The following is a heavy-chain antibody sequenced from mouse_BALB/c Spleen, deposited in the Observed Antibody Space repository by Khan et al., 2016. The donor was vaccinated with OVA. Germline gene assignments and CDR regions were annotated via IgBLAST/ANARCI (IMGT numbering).Heavy chain of an antibody. CDR2: IDPANGDT. CDR3: ATLYGNPCAY. D-gene: IGHD2-1*01. CDR1: GFNIKDTY. V-gene: IGHV14-3*02. J-gene: IGHJ3*01. Sequence: EVQLQQSRAELLKPGASVKLSCTSSGFNIKDTYMHWVKQRPEQGLAWIGRIDPANGDTKYEPKFPGKATITADTLSKTVSLQISSLHSEDTAVSYCATLYGNPCAYWGQGTLVTVAA.